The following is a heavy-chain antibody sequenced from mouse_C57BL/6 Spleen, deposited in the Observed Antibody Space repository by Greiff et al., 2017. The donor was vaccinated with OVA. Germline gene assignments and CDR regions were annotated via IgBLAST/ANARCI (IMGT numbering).Heavy chain of an antibody. D-gene: IGHD2-5*01. V-gene: IGHV14-1*01. J-gene: IGHJ2*01. CDR2: IDPEDGDT. CDR3: TSAYYSNHFDY. Sequence: VQLQQSGAELVRPGASVKLSCTASGFNIKDYYMHWVKQRPEQGLEWIGRIDPEDGDTEYAPKFQGKATMTADTSSNTAYLQLSSLTSEDTAVYYCTSAYYSNHFDYWGQGTTLTVSS. CDR1: GFNIKDYY.